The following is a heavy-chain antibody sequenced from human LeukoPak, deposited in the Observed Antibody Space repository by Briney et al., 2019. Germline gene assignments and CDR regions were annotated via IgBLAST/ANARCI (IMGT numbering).Heavy chain of an antibody. D-gene: IGHD4-17*01. CDR2: IIPIFGTA. CDR1: GYTFTNYY. J-gene: IGHJ4*02. Sequence: GASVTVSFKGSGYTFTNYYMHWVGQAPGQGGEWMGGIIPIFGTANYAQKFQGRLTITADESTSTAYMELSSLRSEDTAVYYCARLLDYGDLFDYWGQGTLVTVSS. CDR3: ARLLDYGDLFDY. V-gene: IGHV1-69*13.